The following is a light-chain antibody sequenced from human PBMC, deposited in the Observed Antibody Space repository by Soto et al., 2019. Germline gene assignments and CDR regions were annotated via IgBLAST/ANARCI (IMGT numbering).Light chain of an antibody. Sequence: QSVLTQPASVSGSLGQSITISCTGTSSDVGNYNSVSWYQQYAGKAPKLLIYEVSNRPSGVSNRFSGSKSGNTASLTISGLQAEDEADYYCNSYTSSNTLCVFGTGTKVTVL. CDR3: NSYTSSNTLCV. J-gene: IGLJ1*01. V-gene: IGLV2-14*01. CDR2: EVS. CDR1: SSDVGNYNS.